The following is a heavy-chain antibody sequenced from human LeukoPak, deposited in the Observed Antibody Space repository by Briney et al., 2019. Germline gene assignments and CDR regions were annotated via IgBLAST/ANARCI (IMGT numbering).Heavy chain of an antibody. CDR1: GFTFSSYA. D-gene: IGHD1-26*01. V-gene: IGHV3-23*01. CDR2: ISGSGGST. Sequence: HPGASLRLSCAASGFTFSSYAMSWVRQAPGKGLEWVSAISGSGGSTYYADSVKGRFTISRDNSKNTLYLQMNSLRAEDMAVYYCAKDVGATRFDYWGQGTLVTVSS. J-gene: IGHJ4*02. CDR3: AKDVGATRFDY.